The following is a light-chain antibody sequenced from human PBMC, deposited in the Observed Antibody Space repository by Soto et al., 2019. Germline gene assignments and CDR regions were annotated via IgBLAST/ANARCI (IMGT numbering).Light chain of an antibody. Sequence: DIVMTQSPDSLAVSLGERATIHCMSSRSVLNTSNNKTYLAWYQQKPGLPPKLLIYWASTREVGVPDRFRGSGSGTDFTLSINTLQAEDAAVYFCQQYYSPPLSFGGGTHVEIK. CDR2: WAS. V-gene: IGKV4-1*01. J-gene: IGKJ4*01. CDR3: QQYYSPPLS. CDR1: RSVLNTSNNKTY.